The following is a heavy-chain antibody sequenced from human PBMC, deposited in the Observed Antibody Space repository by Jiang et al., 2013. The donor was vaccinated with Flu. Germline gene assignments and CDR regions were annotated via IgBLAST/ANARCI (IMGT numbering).Heavy chain of an antibody. CDR2: IRSKTNDYAT. CDR3: AASSNIDYYGMDV. J-gene: IGHJ6*01. D-gene: IGHD6-13*01. Sequence: VQLVESGGGLVQPGGSLRLSCAASGFSLSDSSIHWVRQASGKGLEWVGRIRSKTNDYATAYGTSVKGRFSISRDDSKNTAFLQMNSLKTEDTAVYYCAASSNIDYYGMDVWG. V-gene: IGHV3-73*01. CDR1: GFSLSDSS.